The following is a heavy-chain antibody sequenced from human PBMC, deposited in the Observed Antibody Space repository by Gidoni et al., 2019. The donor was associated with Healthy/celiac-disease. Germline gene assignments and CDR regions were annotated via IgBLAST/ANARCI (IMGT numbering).Heavy chain of an antibody. V-gene: IGHV3-30-3*01. Sequence: QVQLVESGGGVVQPGRSLRLSCAASGFTFSSYAMHWVRQAPGKGLEWVAVISYDGSNKYYADSVKGRFTISRDNSKNTLYLQMNSLRAEDTAVYYCARDGNDVEGFDYWGQGTLVTVSS. CDR3: ARDGNDVEGFDY. CDR1: GFTFSSYA. D-gene: IGHD1-1*01. J-gene: IGHJ4*02. CDR2: ISYDGSNK.